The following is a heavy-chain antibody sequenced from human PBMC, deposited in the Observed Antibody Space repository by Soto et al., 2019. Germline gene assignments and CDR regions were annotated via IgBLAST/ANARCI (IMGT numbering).Heavy chain of an antibody. CDR1: GGSLSNYG. J-gene: IGHJ6*02. CDR3: ARGDATKIVVTTKYAIDV. Sequence: QVQLVQSGAEVKKPGSSVKVSCTASGGSLSNYGISWVRQAPGQGLEWMGAIIPVFGTPNYAQKFQDRVTITGDESTTTVYMEGRSLTSEDTAVYYCARGDATKIVVTTKYAIDVRGPGTTVTVSS. CDR2: IIPVFGTP. V-gene: IGHV1-69*12. D-gene: IGHD3-22*01.